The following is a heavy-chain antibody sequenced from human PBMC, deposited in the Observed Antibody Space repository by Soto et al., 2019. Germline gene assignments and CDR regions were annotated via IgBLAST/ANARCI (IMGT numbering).Heavy chain of an antibody. CDR3: AKEDIAAAATHFDY. J-gene: IGHJ4*02. V-gene: IGHV3-30*18. Sequence: QVQLVESGGGVVQPGRSLRLSCAASGFTFSSYGMHWVRQAPGKGLEWVAVISYDGSNKYYADSVKGRFTISRDNSKNTLYLQMNSLRAEDTAVYYCAKEDIAAAATHFDYWGQGTLVTVSS. CDR2: ISYDGSNK. CDR1: GFTFSSYG. D-gene: IGHD6-13*01.